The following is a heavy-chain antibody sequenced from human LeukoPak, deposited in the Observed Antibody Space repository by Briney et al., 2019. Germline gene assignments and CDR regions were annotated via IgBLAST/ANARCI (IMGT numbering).Heavy chain of an antibody. CDR1: GFTFSNSG. J-gene: IGHJ3*01. Sequence: QSGGSLRLSCAASGFTFSNSGMHWVRQAPGKGLEWVAVIWYDGSNEYYADAVEGRFIISRDNSKNTVRLQMNSLRVEDTSVYYCAREISMFVNAFDLWGQGTLVAVSS. V-gene: IGHV3-33*01. D-gene: IGHD3-10*02. CDR3: AREISMFVNAFDL. CDR2: IWYDGSNE.